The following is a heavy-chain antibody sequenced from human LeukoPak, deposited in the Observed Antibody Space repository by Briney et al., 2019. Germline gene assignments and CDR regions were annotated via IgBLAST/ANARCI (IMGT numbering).Heavy chain of an antibody. V-gene: IGHV1-8*01. CDR2: MNPNSGIT. CDR3: ARGQDSSGYYSYYYYYYMDV. J-gene: IGHJ6*03. CDR1: GYTFTSYD. D-gene: IGHD3-22*01. Sequence: ASVKVSCKASGYTFTSYDINWVRQATGQGLEWMGWMNPNSGITGYAQKFQGRVTMTRNTSISTAYMELSSLRSEDTAVYYCARGQDSSGYYSYYYYYYMDVWGKGTTVTVSS.